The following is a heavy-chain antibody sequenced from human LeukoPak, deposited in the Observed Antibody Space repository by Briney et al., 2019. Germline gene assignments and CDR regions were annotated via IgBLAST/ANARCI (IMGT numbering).Heavy chain of an antibody. CDR1: GFTFSDYY. V-gene: IGHV3-11*01. CDR2: ISSGGSPK. Sequence: GGSLRLSCAASGFTFSDYYMSWIRQAPGKGLEWVSYISSGGSPKYYADSVKGRFTTSRDNTKNSYPQMNSLRAEDTAVYYCARDGHAYGRGSPHYWGQGTLVTVSS. CDR3: ARDGHAYGRGSPHY. J-gene: IGHJ4*02. D-gene: IGHD3-10*01.